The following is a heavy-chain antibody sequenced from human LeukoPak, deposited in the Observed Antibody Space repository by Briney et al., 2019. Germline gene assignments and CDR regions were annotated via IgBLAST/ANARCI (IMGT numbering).Heavy chain of an antibody. CDR3: ARVKYYDFWSCYSYGFDP. Sequence: PSETLSLTCAVYGGSFSGYYWSWIRQPPGKGLEWIGEINHSGSTNYNPSLKSRVTISVDTSNNQFSKKLSSVTAADTAVYYCARVKYYDFWSCYSYGFDPWGQGTLVTVSS. CDR2: INHSGST. CDR1: GGSFSGYY. J-gene: IGHJ5*02. D-gene: IGHD3-3*01. V-gene: IGHV4-34*01.